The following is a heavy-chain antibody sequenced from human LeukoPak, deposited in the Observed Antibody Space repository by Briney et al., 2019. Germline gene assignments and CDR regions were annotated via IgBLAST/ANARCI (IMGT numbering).Heavy chain of an antibody. D-gene: IGHD2-2*01. J-gene: IGHJ4*02. CDR1: GFTFSSYW. CDR3: ARGIVPAAFDY. V-gene: IGHV3-21*01. CDR2: ISSSSDHI. Sequence: GGSLRLSCAASGFTFSSYWMNWVRQAPGKGLEWVSSISSSSDHIAYADSVKGRFTISRDNAKNALYLQVNSLRAEDTAVYYCARGIVPAAFDYWGQGTLVTVSS.